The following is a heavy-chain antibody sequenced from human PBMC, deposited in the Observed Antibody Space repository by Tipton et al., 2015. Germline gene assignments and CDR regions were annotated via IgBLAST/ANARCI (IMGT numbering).Heavy chain of an antibody. CDR3: ARDGGYGDYADFHH. V-gene: IGHV4-61*01. Sequence: TLPLTCTVSGGSVSRGSYYWSWIRQPPGKGLEWIGYIYYSGTTNYNPSLKSRVTVSVDTSKNQFSLKLSSVTAADTAVYYCARDGGYGDYADFHHWGQGTLVTVSS. CDR2: IYYSGTT. J-gene: IGHJ1*01. CDR1: GGSVSRGSYY. D-gene: IGHD4-17*01.